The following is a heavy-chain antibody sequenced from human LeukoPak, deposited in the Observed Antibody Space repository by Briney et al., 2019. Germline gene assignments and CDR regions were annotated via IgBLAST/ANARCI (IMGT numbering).Heavy chain of an antibody. CDR2: IWYDGSNK. D-gene: IGHD5-18*01. V-gene: IGHV3-33*01. J-gene: IGHJ4*02. Sequence: PGRSLRLSCAASGFTFSSYGMHWVRQAPGKGLEWVAVIWYDGSNKYYAHSVKGRFTISRDNSKNTLYLQMNSLRAEDTAVYYCARDKRGYSYGLFDYWGQGTLVTVSS. CDR1: GFTFSSYG. CDR3: ARDKRGYSYGLFDY.